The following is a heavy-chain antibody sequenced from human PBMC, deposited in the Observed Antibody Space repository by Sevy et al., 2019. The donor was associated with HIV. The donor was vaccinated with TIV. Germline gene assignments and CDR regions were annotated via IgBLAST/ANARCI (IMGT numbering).Heavy chain of an antibody. V-gene: IGHV3-23*01. J-gene: IGHJ4*02. CDR3: AKDRVSGTYYTGDFDY. Sequence: GGSLRLSCAASGFTFSNYAMSWVRQAPGKGLEWVSVITISGGTTYYADSVKGRFTIPRDSSKNTLYLQMNSLRAEDTAVYYCAKDRVSGTYYTGDFDYWGQGTLVTVSS. CDR1: GFTFSNYA. D-gene: IGHD3-10*01. CDR2: ITISGGTT.